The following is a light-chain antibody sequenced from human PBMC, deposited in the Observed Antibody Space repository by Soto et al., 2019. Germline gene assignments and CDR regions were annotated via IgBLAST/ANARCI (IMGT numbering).Light chain of an antibody. CDR3: QQYYNMTLP. Sequence: DIVMTQSPDFLAVPLGERATINCKSSQSVLYSSNSKNYLAWYQQKPGQPPKLLIYWSSTRESGVPDRFSGSGSGTDFTLVISSLQAEDVAVYYCQQYYNMTLPFGGGTKVDI. J-gene: IGKJ4*01. CDR2: WSS. V-gene: IGKV4-1*01. CDR1: QSVLYSSNSKNY.